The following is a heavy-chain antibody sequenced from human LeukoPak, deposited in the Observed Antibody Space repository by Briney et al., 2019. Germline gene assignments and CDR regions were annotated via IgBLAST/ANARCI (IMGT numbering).Heavy chain of an antibody. J-gene: IGHJ3*02. CDR1: GFTFDDYA. Sequence: GRSLILSCAASGFTFDDYAMHRVRQAPGKGLEWVSGISWNSGSIGYADSVKGRFTISRDNAKNSLYLQMNSLRAEDTALYYCAKDIKAAVTGALDIWGQGTMVTVFS. CDR2: ISWNSGSI. CDR3: AKDIKAAVTGALDI. V-gene: IGHV3-9*01. D-gene: IGHD2-8*02.